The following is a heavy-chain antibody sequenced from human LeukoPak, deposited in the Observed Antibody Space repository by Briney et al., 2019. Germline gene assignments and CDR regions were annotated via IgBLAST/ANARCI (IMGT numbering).Heavy chain of an antibody. J-gene: IGHJ6*02. D-gene: IGHD1-26*01. CDR1: GFTFSSYA. CDR2: ISYDGSNK. Sequence: QPGGSLRLSCAASGFTFSSYAMHWVRQAPGKGLEWVAVISYDGSNKYYADSVKGRFTISRDNSKNTLYLQMNSLRAEDTAVYYCARDGERGELGEYYYGMDVWGQGTTVTVSS. V-gene: IGHV3-30-3*01. CDR3: ARDGERGELGEYYYGMDV.